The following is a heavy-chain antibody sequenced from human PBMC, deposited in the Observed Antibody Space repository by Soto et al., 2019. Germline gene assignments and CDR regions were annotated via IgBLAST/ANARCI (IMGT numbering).Heavy chain of an antibody. V-gene: IGHV4-31*03. Sequence: SETLSLTCTVSGGSISSGGYYWSWIRQHPGKGLEWIGYIYYSGSTYYNPSLKSRVTISVDTSKNQFSLKLSSVTAADTAVYYCARGVVIAANKELHADYWGRGTLVTVSS. J-gene: IGHJ4*02. CDR3: ARGVVIAANKELHADY. CDR1: GGSISSGGYY. D-gene: IGHD2-15*01. CDR2: IYYSGST.